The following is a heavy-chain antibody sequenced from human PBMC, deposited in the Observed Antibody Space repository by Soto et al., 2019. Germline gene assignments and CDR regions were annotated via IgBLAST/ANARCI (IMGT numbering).Heavy chain of an antibody. J-gene: IGHJ4*02. V-gene: IGHV1-3*01. CDR3: ARYIAAAGTVGYFDY. CDR1: GYTLTSYA. Sequence: ASVKVSCKASGYTLTSYAMHWVRQAPGQRLEWMGWINAGNGNTKYSQKFQGRVTITRDTSASTAYMELSSLRSEDTAVYYCARYIAAAGTVGYFDYWGQGTLVTVSS. CDR2: INAGNGNT. D-gene: IGHD6-13*01.